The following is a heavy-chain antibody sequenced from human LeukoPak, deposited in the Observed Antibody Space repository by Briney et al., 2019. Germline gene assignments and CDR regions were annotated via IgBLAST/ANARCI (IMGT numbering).Heavy chain of an antibody. V-gene: IGHV1-18*01. CDR2: ISVYNGNT. J-gene: IGHJ3*01. CDR1: GYTFGSYG. D-gene: IGHD3-10*01. Sequence: ASVTLSCKASGYTFGSYGISWVRQAPGQGLEWMGWISVYNGNTNYAQKFQGRVTMTTDTSTSTAHMELRTLSSDDTAVYYCARDTKSGVREVPYTFDLWGQGPIV. CDR3: ARDTKSGVREVPYTFDL.